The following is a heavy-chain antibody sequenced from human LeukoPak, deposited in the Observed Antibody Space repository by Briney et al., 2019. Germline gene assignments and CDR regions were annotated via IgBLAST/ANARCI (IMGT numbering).Heavy chain of an antibody. Sequence: GGSLRLSCAASGFTVSSNYMSWVRQAPGKGLEWVSVIYSGGSTYYADSVKGRFTISRDNSKNTLYLQMNSLRAEDTAVYYCARDLPDTGSYYSGFWGQGTLVTVSS. CDR2: IYSGGST. CDR3: ARDLPDTGSYYSGF. CDR1: GFTVSSNY. V-gene: IGHV3-53*01. D-gene: IGHD1-26*01. J-gene: IGHJ4*02.